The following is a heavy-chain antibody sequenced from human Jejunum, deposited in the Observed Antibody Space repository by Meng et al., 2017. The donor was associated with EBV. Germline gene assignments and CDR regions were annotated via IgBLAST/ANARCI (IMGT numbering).Heavy chain of an antibody. Sequence: QLHLEEPGPGLVKPSETLSLTCTVSGGSISSSTYCWGWIRQPPGKRLEWIGSICYSERTYYNPSLKSRVTISEDTSKNQFSLKLSSVTAADTAVYYCATDTPSERSDRFHYWGQGTLVTVSS. CDR3: ATDTPSERSDRFHY. CDR2: ICYSERT. CDR1: GGSISSSTYC. D-gene: IGHD3-16*02. V-gene: IGHV4-39*07. J-gene: IGHJ4*02.